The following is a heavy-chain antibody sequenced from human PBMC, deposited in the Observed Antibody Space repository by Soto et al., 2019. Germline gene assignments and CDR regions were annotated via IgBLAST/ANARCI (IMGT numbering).Heavy chain of an antibody. V-gene: IGHV4-34*01. D-gene: IGHD3-16*01. J-gene: IGHJ5*02. CDR2: INHSGST. CDR1: GGSFSGYY. CDR3: ARGVWRDWFDP. Sequence: QVQLQQWGAGLLKPSETLSLTCAVYGGSFSGYYWSWIRQPPGKGLEWIGEINHSGSTNYNPFLKSRVTISVDTSKNQFSLKLSSVTAADTAVYYCARGVWRDWFDPWGQGTLVTVSS.